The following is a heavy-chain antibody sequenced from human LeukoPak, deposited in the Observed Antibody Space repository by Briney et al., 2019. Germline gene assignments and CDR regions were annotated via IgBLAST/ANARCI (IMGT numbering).Heavy chain of an antibody. CDR3: ARARFTVPYYDFWSGYPGDY. V-gene: IGHV7-4-1*02. Sequence: VASVKVSCKASGYTFTSYAMNWVRQAPGQGLEWMGWINTNTGNPTYAQGFTGRFVFSLDTSVSTAYLQISSLKAEDTAVYYCARARFTVPYYDFWSGYPGDYWGQGTLVTVSS. CDR2: INTNTGNP. D-gene: IGHD3-3*01. CDR1: GYTFTSYA. J-gene: IGHJ4*02.